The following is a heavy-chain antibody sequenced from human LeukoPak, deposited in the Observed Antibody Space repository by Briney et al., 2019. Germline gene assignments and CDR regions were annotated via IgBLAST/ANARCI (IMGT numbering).Heavy chain of an antibody. D-gene: IGHD3-3*01. CDR1: GGALSSGDYY. CDR3: ASQTSMYYDFWSGYYHFGWFDP. CDR2: IYYSGST. Sequence: SETLSLTCTVSGGALSSGDYYWSWIRQPPGKGLEWIGYIYYSGSTYYNPSLKSRVTISVDTSKNQFSLKLSSVTAADTAVYYCASQTSMYYDFWSGYYHFGWFDPWGQGTLVTVSS. J-gene: IGHJ5*02. V-gene: IGHV4-30-4*01.